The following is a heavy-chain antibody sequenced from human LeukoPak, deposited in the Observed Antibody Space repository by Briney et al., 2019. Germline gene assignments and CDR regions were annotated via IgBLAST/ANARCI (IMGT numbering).Heavy chain of an antibody. J-gene: IGHJ4*02. V-gene: IGHV3-23*01. Sequence: PGGSLRLSCAASGFTFSNYAMSWVRQAPGKGLEWVSAISASGGNTYYADSVKGRFTISRDNSKNTLYLQMNSLRAEDTAIYYCARDLATWDTPMPYQDDDWGQGTLVTVSS. CDR2: ISASGGNT. CDR1: GFTFSNYA. D-gene: IGHD5-18*01. CDR3: ARDLATWDTPMPYQDDD.